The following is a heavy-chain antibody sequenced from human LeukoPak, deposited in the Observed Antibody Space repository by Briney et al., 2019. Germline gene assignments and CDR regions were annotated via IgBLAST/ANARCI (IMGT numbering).Heavy chain of an antibody. V-gene: IGHV5-51*01. CDR2: IYPGDSDT. CDR3: ARRYCSSTSCYAFDI. CDR1: GYSLTSYW. D-gene: IGHD2-2*01. J-gene: IGHJ3*02. Sequence: GESLKISCKGSGYSLTSYWIGWVRQMPGKGLEWMGIIYPGDSDTRYSPSFQGQVTISADKSISTAYLQWSSLKASDTAMYYCARRYCSSTSCYAFDIWGQGTMVTVSS.